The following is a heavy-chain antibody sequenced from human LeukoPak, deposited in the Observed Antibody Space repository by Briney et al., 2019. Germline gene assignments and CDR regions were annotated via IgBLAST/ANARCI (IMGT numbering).Heavy chain of an antibody. V-gene: IGHV4-31*03. CDR2: IYYSGST. CDR3: ARAPRAGYTFDY. J-gene: IGHJ4*02. D-gene: IGHD3-16*02. Sequence: PSETLSLTCTVSGGSISSGGYYWSWIRQHPGKGLEWIGYIYYSGSTYYNPSLKSRVTISVDTSKNQFSLKLSSVTAADMAVYYCARAPRAGYTFDYWGQGTLVTVSS. CDR1: GGSISSGGYY.